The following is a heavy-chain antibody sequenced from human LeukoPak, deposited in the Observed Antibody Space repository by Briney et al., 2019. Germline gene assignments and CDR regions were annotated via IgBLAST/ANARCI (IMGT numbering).Heavy chain of an antibody. V-gene: IGHV3-53*01. D-gene: IGHD3-10*01. J-gene: IGHJ4*02. CDR3: ARAGYYSVSGDSGEIDF. CDR2: IYSDGTT. CDR1: GLTVSSNY. Sequence: GGSLRLSCPVSGLTVSSNYMSWVRQAPGKGLEWVSLIYSDGTTYYADSVKGRFSISRDNSKNMVYLQMNSLRAEDTAMYYCARAGYYSVSGDSGEIDFWGQGTLVTVSS.